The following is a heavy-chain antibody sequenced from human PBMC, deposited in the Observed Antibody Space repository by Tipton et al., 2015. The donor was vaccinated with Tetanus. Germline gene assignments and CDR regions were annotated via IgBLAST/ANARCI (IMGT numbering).Heavy chain of an antibody. D-gene: IGHD4-17*01. CDR1: GFTVSSNY. Sequence: QLVQSGGGLIQPGGSLRLSCAASGFTVSSNYMSWVRQAPGKGLEWVSVIYSGGSTYYADSGKGRFTISRDNSKNTLYLQRNSLRAEDTAVYYCARIKDAVTTAFDIWGQGTMVTVSS. CDR3: ARIKDAVTTAFDI. J-gene: IGHJ3*02. V-gene: IGHV3-53*01. CDR2: IYSGGST.